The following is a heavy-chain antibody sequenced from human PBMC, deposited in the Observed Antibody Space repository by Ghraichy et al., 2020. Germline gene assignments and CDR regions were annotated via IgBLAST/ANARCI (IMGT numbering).Heavy chain of an antibody. V-gene: IGHV3-30*02. Sequence: GGSLRLSCAASGFTFSSYGMHWVRQAPGKGLEWVAFIRYDGSNKYYADSVKGRFTISRDNSKNTLYLQMNSLRAEDTAVYYCAKGWEIRKQLIVGATRPFDAFDIWGQGTMVTVSS. CDR2: IRYDGSNK. CDR1: GFTFSSYG. J-gene: IGHJ3*02. CDR3: AKGWEIRKQLIVGATRPFDAFDI. D-gene: IGHD1-26*01.